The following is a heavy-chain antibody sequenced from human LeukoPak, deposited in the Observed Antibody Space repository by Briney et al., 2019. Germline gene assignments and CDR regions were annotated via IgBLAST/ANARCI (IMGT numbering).Heavy chain of an antibody. D-gene: IGHD2/OR15-2a*01. V-gene: IGHV4-61*02. CDR2: IYTSGSA. J-gene: IGHJ3*01. CDR3: ARGTTAKAGDAFDV. CDR1: GDSISSTTNY. Sequence: NPSDTLSLTCTVSGDSISSTTNYWTWIRQPAGKGLEWIGRIYTSGSAYYNSYNPSLKSRVTISVDTSKNHFSLKLTSVTAADTAVYYCARGTTAKAGDAFDVWGQGTMVTVSS.